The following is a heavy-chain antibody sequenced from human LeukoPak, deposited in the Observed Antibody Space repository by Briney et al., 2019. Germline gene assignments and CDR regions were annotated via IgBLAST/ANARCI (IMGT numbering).Heavy chain of an antibody. CDR3: ARVPVGDPG. Sequence: GGSLRLSCAASGFTFSSYSMNWVRQAPGKGLEWVSSISSSSSYIYYADSVKGRLTTSRDNAKNSLYLQMNSLRAEDTAVYYCARVPVGDPGWGQGTLVTVSS. CDR1: GFTFSSYS. CDR2: ISSSSSYI. V-gene: IGHV3-21*01. D-gene: IGHD1-26*01. J-gene: IGHJ4*02.